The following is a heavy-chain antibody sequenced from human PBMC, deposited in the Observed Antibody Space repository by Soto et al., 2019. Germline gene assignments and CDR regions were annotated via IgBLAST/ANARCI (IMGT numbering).Heavy chain of an antibody. CDR2: IIPIFGTA. CDR3: AREKVVPAAAGSYYYYGMDV. Sequence: AASVKVSCKASGGTFSSYAISWVRQAPGQGLEWMGGIIPIFGTANYAQKFQGRVTITADKSTSTAYMELSSLRSEDTAVYYCAREKVVPAAAGSYYYYGMDVWGRGTTVTVSS. V-gene: IGHV1-69*06. J-gene: IGHJ6*02. CDR1: GGTFSSYA. D-gene: IGHD2-2*01.